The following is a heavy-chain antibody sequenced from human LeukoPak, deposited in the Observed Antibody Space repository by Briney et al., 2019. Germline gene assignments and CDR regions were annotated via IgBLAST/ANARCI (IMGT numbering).Heavy chain of an antibody. CDR3: AKFEGATIPGWFNDY. Sequence: GGSLRLSCAASEFIFSDYAMGWVRQAPGKGLEWISTIDKTTYPTFYADSVKGRFTISRDNSKNTLYLQMNSLRTEDTAVYFCAKFEGATIPGWFNDYWGQGILVTVSS. J-gene: IGHJ4*02. CDR1: EFIFSDYA. CDR2: IDKTTYPT. D-gene: IGHD6-19*01. V-gene: IGHV3-23*05.